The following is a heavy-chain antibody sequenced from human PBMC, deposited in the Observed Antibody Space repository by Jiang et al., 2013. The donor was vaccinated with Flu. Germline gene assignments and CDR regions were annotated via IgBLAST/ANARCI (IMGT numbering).Heavy chain of an antibody. V-gene: IGHV1-18*01. D-gene: IGHD3-16*01. CDR3: ARDCGTYALDAFDM. CDR2: ISGYDGHT. CDR1: GFTFTSFG. J-gene: IGHJ3*02. Sequence: GAEVKKPGASVKVSCKASGFTFTSFGISWVRQAPGQGLEWMGWISGYDGHTNYAQKFQGRLTMTTDKSTSTAYMELRSLKSDDTAVYSCARDCGTYALDAFDMWGQGTMVIVSS.